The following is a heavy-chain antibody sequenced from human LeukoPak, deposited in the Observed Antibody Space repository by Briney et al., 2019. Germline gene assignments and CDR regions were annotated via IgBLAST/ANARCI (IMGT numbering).Heavy chain of an antibody. D-gene: IGHD1-26*01. CDR2: ISGSGGST. V-gene: IGHV3-23*01. CDR1: GFTFSSYA. Sequence: GGSLRLSCAASGFTFSSYAMSWVRQAPGKGLEWVSAISGSGGSTYYADSVKGRFTISRDNSKNTLYLQMNSLRAEDTAVYYCAKDTGLYSPFGRYYFDYWGQGTLVTVSS. CDR3: AKDTGLYSPFGRYYFDY. J-gene: IGHJ4*02.